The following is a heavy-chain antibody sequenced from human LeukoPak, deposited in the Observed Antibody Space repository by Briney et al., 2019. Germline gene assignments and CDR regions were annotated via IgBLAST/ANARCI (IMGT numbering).Heavy chain of an antibody. CDR1: GYTFTSYG. J-gene: IGHJ4*02. Sequence: ASVKVSCKASGYTFTSYGVSWVRQAPGQGLEWMGWISAYNGNTNYAQKLQGRVTMTTDTSTSTAYMELRSLRSDDTAVYYCARGGVYYYGSGSYYRLFDYWGQGTLVTVSS. CDR2: ISAYNGNT. CDR3: ARGGVYYYGSGSYYRLFDY. V-gene: IGHV1-18*01. D-gene: IGHD3-10*01.